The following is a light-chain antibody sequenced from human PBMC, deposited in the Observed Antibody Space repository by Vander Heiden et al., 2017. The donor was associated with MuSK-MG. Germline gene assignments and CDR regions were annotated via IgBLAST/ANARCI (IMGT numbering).Light chain of an antibody. Sequence: RQSPSTLFASVVEKVTITCRASQSITSRFDWYQQKPGRAPKLLIYQASTLEGGVPSRFSGSGSGTEFTFTISSLQPDDFATYYCQQFHVYPDTFGGGTKVENK. CDR1: QSITSR. V-gene: IGKV1-5*03. CDR2: QAS. CDR3: QQFHVYPDT. J-gene: IGKJ4*01.